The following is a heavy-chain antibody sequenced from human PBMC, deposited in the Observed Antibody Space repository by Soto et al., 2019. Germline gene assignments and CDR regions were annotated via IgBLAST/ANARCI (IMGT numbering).Heavy chain of an antibody. CDR2: MYHSGTF. V-gene: IGHV4-30-2*01. Sequence: SETLSLTCAVSGGSIGGVGYSWSWIRQPPGGGLEWIGYMYHSGTFLKSPSLKTRLTMSLDMSKNQFSLTHNSMTAADTAVYYCARAQFYSGSGNYNNLMFDAWGQGIQVTVSS. J-gene: IGHJ5*02. CDR1: GGSIGGVGYS. CDR3: ARAQFYSGSGNYNNLMFDA. D-gene: IGHD3-10*01.